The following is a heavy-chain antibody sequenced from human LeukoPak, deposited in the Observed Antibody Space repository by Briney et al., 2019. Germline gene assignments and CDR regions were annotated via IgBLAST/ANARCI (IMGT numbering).Heavy chain of an antibody. J-gene: IGHJ4*02. CDR3: ASSSSGWSKIDY. CDR1: GGSFSGYY. CDR2: VYYSGST. V-gene: IGHV4-34*01. Sequence: PSETLSLTCAVYGGSFSGYYWSWIRQPPGKGLEWIGSVYYSGSTCYNPSLKSRVTISVDTSKNQFSLKLTSVTAADTAVYYCASSSSGWSKIDYWGQGTLVTVSS. D-gene: IGHD6-19*01.